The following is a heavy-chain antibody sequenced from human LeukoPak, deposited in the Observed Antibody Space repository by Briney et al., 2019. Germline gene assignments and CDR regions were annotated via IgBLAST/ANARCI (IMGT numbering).Heavy chain of an antibody. J-gene: IGHJ4*02. CDR1: GFTFSNAW. CDR2: IRSKTDGGTT. CDR3: TTARNMVRGVIPLDY. Sequence: GGSLRLSSAASGFTFSNAWMSWVRQAPGKGLEWVGRIRSKTDGGTTDYAAPVKGRFTISRDDSKNTLYLQMNSLKTGDTAVYYCTTARNMVRGVIPLDYWGQGTLVTVSS. D-gene: IGHD3-10*01. V-gene: IGHV3-15*01.